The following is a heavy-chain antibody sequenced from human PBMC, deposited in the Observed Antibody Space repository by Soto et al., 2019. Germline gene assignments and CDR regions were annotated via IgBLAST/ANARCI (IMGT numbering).Heavy chain of an antibody. J-gene: IGHJ6*02. Sequence: ASVKVSCKASGGTITSYTVTWVRQAPGQGLEWMGGIIPVFGIPNYAYDFDGRVTITADESTSTAYMELSSLTSEDTGVYYCARVAFSYFGMDVWGPGTTVTVSS. CDR1: GGTITSYT. D-gene: IGHD3-3*02. V-gene: IGHV1-69*13. CDR2: IIPVFGIP. CDR3: ARVAFSYFGMDV.